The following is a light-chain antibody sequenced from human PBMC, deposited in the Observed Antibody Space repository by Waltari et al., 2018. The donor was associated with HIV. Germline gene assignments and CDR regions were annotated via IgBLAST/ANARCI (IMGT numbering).Light chain of an antibody. J-gene: IGLJ2*01. V-gene: IGLV2-14*03. CDR1: SRDVGGYKY. CDR3: SSYSSSTARVV. Sequence: QSALTQPASVSGSPGQSITISCTGTSRDVGGYKYVSWYQQRPGKAPKLMIFDVSNRPSGVSNRFAGSKSGNTASLTISGLQAEDEAHYFCSSYSSSTARVVFGGGTKVTVL. CDR2: DVS.